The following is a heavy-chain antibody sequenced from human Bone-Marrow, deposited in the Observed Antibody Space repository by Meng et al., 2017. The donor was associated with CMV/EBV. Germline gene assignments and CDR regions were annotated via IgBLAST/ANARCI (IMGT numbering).Heavy chain of an antibody. CDR2: ISYDGSNK. J-gene: IGHJ4*02. V-gene: IGHV3-30*18. Sequence: GESLKISCAASGFTFSSYSMHWVRQAPGKGLEWVAVISYDGSNKYYADLVKGRFTISRDNSKNTLYLQMNSLRAEDTAVYYCAKGDSSSYYVGDFDYWAQGTLATFPS. CDR3: AKGDSSSYYVGDFDY. D-gene: IGHD6-13*01. CDR1: GFTFSSYS.